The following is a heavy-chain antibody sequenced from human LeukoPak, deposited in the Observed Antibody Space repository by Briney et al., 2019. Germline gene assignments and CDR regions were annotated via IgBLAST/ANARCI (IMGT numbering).Heavy chain of an antibody. CDR3: ASHVRSTAMDPWYYYGMDV. Sequence: SVKVSCKASGGTFSSYAISWVRQAPGQGLEWMGGIIPIFGTANYAQKFQGRVTITADESTSTAYMELSSLRSEDTAVYYCASHVRSTAMDPWYYYGMDVWGQGTTVTVSS. CDR2: IIPIFGTA. CDR1: GGTFSSYA. V-gene: IGHV1-69*13. D-gene: IGHD5-18*01. J-gene: IGHJ6*02.